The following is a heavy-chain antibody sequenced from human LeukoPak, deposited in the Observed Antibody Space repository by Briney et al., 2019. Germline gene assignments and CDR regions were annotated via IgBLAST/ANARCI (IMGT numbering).Heavy chain of an antibody. CDR2: INHSGST. CDR3: ARRGEYWGQFDY. D-gene: IGHD2/OR15-2a*01. V-gene: IGHV4-34*01. Sequence: GSFSGYYWSWIRQPPGKGLEWIGEINHSGSTNYNPSLKSRVTISVDTSKNQFSLKLSSVTAADTAVYYCARRGEYWGQFDYWGQGTLVTVSS. J-gene: IGHJ4*02. CDR1: GSFSGYY.